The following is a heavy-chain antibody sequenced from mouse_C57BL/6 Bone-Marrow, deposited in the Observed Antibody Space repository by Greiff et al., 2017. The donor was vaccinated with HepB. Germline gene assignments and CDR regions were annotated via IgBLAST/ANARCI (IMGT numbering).Heavy chain of an antibody. J-gene: IGHJ2*01. CDR1: GYSITSGYY. CDR2: ISYDGSN. CDR3: ARGLTLYFDY. V-gene: IGHV3-6*01. Sequence: EVQLQESGPGLVKPSQSLSLTCSVPGYSITSGYYWNWIRQFPGNKLEWMGYISYDGSNNYNPSLKNRISITRDTSKNQFFLKLNSVTTEDTATYYCARGLTLYFDYWGQGTTLTVSS.